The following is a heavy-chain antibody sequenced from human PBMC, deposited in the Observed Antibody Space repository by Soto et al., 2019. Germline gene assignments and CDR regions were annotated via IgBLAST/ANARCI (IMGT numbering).Heavy chain of an antibody. Sequence: ASVKVSCKVSGSTLRNLAMHWVRQAPGKGLEWMGGFDPEETEIIYARKFQGRVTMTEDTSTDTAYLELRSLRSEDTAIYFCSAGRYCGADCNSHLAFWGLGTLVTVSS. CDR3: SAGRYCGADCNSHLAF. D-gene: IGHD2-21*02. CDR2: FDPEETEI. CDR1: GSTLRNLA. J-gene: IGHJ4*02. V-gene: IGHV1-24*01.